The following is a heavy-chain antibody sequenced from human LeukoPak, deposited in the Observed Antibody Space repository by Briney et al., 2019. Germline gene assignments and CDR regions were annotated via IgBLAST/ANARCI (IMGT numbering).Heavy chain of an antibody. D-gene: IGHD3-22*01. CDR2: IIPIFGTA. CDR3: ARDRAIGDYYDSSGPLGWFDP. Sequence: SVRVSCKASGYTFTSYAISWVRQAPGQGLEWMGGIIPIFGTANYAQKFQGRVTITADESTSTAYMELSSLRSEDTAVYYCARDRAIGDYYDSSGPLGWFDPWGQGTLVTVSS. CDR1: GYTFTSYA. J-gene: IGHJ5*02. V-gene: IGHV1-69*13.